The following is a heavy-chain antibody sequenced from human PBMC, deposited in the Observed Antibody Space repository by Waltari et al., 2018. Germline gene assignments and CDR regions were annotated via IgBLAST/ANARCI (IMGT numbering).Heavy chain of an antibody. D-gene: IGHD4-17*01. CDR1: GXPLSSXW. CDR2: VHGVGSGT. V-gene: IGHV3-74*01. Sequence: EVQLVESGGGLVQPGGSLRLSXVASGXPLSSXWMHWVRQAPGKGLVWVSRVHGVGSGTTYXDSVKGRFTISRXKAXNTLXXQXNSLRAEXXXVYYXVRGYGRGVTXGDYFEYXGQGTLVTVXS. CDR3: VRGYGRGVTXGDYFEY. J-gene: IGHJ4*02.